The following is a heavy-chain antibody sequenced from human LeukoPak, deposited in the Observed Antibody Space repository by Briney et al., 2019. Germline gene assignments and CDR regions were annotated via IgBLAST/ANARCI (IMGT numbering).Heavy chain of an antibody. CDR2: IYYSGST. J-gene: IGHJ3*02. Sequence: PSETLSLTCNVSGDSISSYYWTRIRQTSGKELEWIGYIYYSGSTYYNPSLESRVTMSVDTSKSQFSLKLTSVTAADTAVYYCARTYDSSGYSAFHIWGQGTMVTVSS. D-gene: IGHD3-22*01. V-gene: IGHV4-59*01. CDR1: GDSISSYY. CDR3: ARTYDSSGYSAFHI.